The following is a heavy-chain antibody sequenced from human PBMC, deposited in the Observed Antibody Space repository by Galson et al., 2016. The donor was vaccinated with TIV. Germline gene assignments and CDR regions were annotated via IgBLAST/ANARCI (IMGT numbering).Heavy chain of an antibody. CDR1: GGTLSTHP. CDR3: ATEATMVSWGNDY. V-gene: IGHV1-69*13. J-gene: IGHJ4*01. Sequence: SVKVSCKASGGTLSTHPLSWVRQAPGQGLEWMGGSVSFFGTTTYAKKFQGRLTFSANDSANTAYMELSGLRSNDPALYYCATEATMVSWGNDYWGQGTLVTVSS. CDR2: SVSFFGTT. D-gene: IGHD3-10*01.